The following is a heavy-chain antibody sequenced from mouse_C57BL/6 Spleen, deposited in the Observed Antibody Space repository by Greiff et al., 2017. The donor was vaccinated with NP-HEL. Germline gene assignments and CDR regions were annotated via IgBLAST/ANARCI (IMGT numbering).Heavy chain of an antibody. CDR3: TRSDYYGSSWGYFDY. Sequence: VQLQQSGTVLARPGASVKMSCKTSGYTFTSYWMHWVKQRPGQGLEWIGAIYPGNSDTSYNQKFKGKAKLTAVTSASTAYMELSSLTNEDSAVYYCTRSDYYGSSWGYFDYWGQGTTLTVSS. D-gene: IGHD1-1*01. V-gene: IGHV1-5*01. CDR1: GYTFTSYW. J-gene: IGHJ2*01. CDR2: IYPGNSDT.